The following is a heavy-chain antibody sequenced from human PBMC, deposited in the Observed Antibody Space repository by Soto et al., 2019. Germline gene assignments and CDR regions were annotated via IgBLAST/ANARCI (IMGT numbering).Heavy chain of an antibody. CDR3: ARAEYNWFDP. CDR1: GYTITGYY. J-gene: IGHJ5*02. CDR2: INPNSGGT. D-gene: IGHD3-10*01. V-gene: IGHV1-2*04. Sequence: ASVKASCEESGYTITGYYMHWVRQAPGQGLEWMGWINPNSGGTNYAQKFQGWVTMTWDTSISTAYMELSRLRSDDTAVYYCARAEYNWFDPWGQGTLVTVSS.